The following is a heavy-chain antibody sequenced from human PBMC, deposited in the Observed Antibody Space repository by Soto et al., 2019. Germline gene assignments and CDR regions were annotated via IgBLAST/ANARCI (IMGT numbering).Heavy chain of an antibody. Sequence: HPGGSLRLSCAASGFTFSSYGMHWVRQAPGKGLEWVAVISYDGSNKCYADSVKGRFTISRDNSKNTLYLQMNSLRAEDTALYYCAKDGYSSGWYGGYYYYGMDVWRQGTTVTVSS. V-gene: IGHV3-30*18. CDR2: ISYDGSNK. J-gene: IGHJ6*02. D-gene: IGHD6-19*01. CDR3: AKDGYSSGWYGGYYYYGMDV. CDR1: GFTFSSYG.